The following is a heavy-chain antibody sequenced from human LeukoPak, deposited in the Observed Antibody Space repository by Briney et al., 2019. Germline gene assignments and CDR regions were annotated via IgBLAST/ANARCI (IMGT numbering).Heavy chain of an antibody. CDR3: ARISSYSISYNDH. J-gene: IGHJ4*02. V-gene: IGHV3-74*01. D-gene: IGHD3-22*01. CDR2: INSEGSTI. CDR1: GITFSTYW. Sequence: GGSLRLSCAGSGITFSTYWMHWVRQAPGKGLVWVSRINSEGSTISYADSVKGRFTISRDNAKNTLFLQMNSLRAEDTAVYYCARISSYSISYNDHWGQGTLVTVSS.